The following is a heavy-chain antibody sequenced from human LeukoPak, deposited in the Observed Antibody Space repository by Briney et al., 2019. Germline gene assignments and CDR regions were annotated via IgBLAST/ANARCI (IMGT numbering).Heavy chain of an antibody. CDR1: GGSISIYY. D-gene: IGHD3-10*01. Sequence: PSETLSLTCTVPGGSISIYYWSWIRQPPGKGLEWIGYIYYSGSTNYNPSLKSRVTISVDTSKNQFSLKLSSVTAADTAVYYCARSLGDYGSGSFSYYYYYMDVWGKGTTVTVSS. V-gene: IGHV4-59*01. J-gene: IGHJ6*03. CDR3: ARSLGDYGSGSFSYYYYYMDV. CDR2: IYYSGST.